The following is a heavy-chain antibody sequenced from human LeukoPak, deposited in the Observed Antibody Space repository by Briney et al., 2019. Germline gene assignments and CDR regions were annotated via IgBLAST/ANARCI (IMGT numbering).Heavy chain of an antibody. CDR1: GGSISSSNW. D-gene: IGHD6-19*01. J-gene: IGHJ5*02. CDR2: IYHSGST. V-gene: IGHV4-4*02. CDR3: ARDQWRSVSSGWYNWFDP. Sequence: SETLSLTCAVSGGSISSSNWWSWVRPPPGKGLEWIGEIYHSGSTNYNPSLKSRVTISVDKSKNQFSLKLSSVTAADTAVYYCARDQWRSVSSGWYNWFDPWGQGTLVTVSS.